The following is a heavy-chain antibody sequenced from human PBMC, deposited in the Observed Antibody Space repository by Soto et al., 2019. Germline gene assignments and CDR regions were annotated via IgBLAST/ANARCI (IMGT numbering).Heavy chain of an antibody. CDR1: GFTFSNYR. CDR2: ISSSSSYI. V-gene: IGHV3-21*06. CDR3: ARAPADYNFDY. D-gene: IGHD4-4*01. J-gene: IGHJ4*02. Sequence: PGGSLRLSCAASGFTFSNYRMNWVRQAPGKGLEWVSSISSSSSYIDYVDSVKGRFTISRDNAKNSLYLQMNSLRAEDTAVYYCARAPADYNFDYWGQGTLVTVSS.